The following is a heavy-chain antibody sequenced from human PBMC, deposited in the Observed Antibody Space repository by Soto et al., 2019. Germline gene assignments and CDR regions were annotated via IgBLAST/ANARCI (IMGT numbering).Heavy chain of an antibody. CDR2: IWYDGSNK. V-gene: IGHV3-33*01. CDR3: ARDGQGLAPYALDV. CDR1: GFTFSGHA. Sequence: QVQLVESGGGVAQPGRSLRLSCTVSGFTFSGHAMHWVRQAPGKGLEWVTQIWYDGSNKYYAESVKGRFTISRDNSKKTLYLKMKSLRVEDTAVYYCARDGQGLAPYALDVWGQGTSVTVSS. D-gene: IGHD6-19*01. J-gene: IGHJ6*02.